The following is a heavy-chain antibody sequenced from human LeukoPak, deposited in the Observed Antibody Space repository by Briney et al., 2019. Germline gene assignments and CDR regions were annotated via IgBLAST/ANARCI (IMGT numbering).Heavy chain of an antibody. J-gene: IGHJ4*02. D-gene: IGHD3-9*01. V-gene: IGHV3-21*01. Sequence: GGSLRLSCAASGFTFSSYSMNWVRQAPGKGLEWVSSISSSSSYINYADSVKGRFTISRDNAKNSLYLQMNSLRAEDTAVYYCARSLGWLERTHFDYWGQRTLVTVSS. CDR2: ISSSSSYI. CDR3: ARSLGWLERTHFDY. CDR1: GFTFSSYS.